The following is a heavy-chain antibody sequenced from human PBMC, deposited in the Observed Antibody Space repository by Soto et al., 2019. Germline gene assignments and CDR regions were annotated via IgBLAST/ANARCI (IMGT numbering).Heavy chain of an antibody. Sequence: QVQLQESGPGLVKPSETLSLTCTVSGGYISSYYWSWSRQPPGKGLEWIGFIFYSGSTSYNPSLKSRVTISIDTSEYQFSLKLNSVTAADTAMYYCASMIGDPVLSFDSWGQGTLVAVSS. J-gene: IGHJ5*01. CDR2: IFYSGST. V-gene: IGHV4-59*01. CDR3: ASMIGDPVLSFDS. CDR1: GGYISSYY. D-gene: IGHD3-10*02.